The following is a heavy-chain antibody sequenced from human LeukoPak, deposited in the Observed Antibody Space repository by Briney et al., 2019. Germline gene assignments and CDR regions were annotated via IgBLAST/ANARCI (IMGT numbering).Heavy chain of an antibody. CDR2: IGYDGSNK. CDR3: ARAACTNGVCYIRYYYMDV. J-gene: IGHJ6*03. V-gene: IGHV3-30*04. Sequence: GGSLRLSCAASGFTFSSYAMHWVREAPRKGLEGGAVIGYDGSNKYYADSVKGRFTISRDNSKNTLYLQMNSLRAEDAAVYYCARAACTNGVCYIRYYYMDVWGKGTTVTVSS. CDR1: GFTFSSYA. D-gene: IGHD2-8*01.